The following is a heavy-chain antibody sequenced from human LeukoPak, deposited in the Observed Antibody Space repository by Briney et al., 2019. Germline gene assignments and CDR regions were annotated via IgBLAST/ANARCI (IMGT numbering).Heavy chain of an antibody. J-gene: IGHJ3*02. CDR3: ARATFYYDNDAFDI. CDR1: GYTFTTYG. V-gene: IGHV1-18*01. CDR2: ISAYNGYT. D-gene: IGHD3-22*01. Sequence: GASVKVSCKASGYTFTTYGISWVRQAPGQGLEWMGWISAYNGYTDYAQNLQGRVTMTTDTSTSTAYMELRSLRSDDTAVYYCARATFYYDNDAFDIWGQGTMVTVSS.